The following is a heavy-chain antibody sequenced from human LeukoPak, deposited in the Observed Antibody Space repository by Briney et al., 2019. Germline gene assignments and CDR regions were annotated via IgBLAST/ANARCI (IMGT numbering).Heavy chain of an antibody. Sequence: PGGSLRLSCAASGFTVSSNYMSWVRQAPWKGLEWVSVTYSGGSTYYADSVECRVTISRNNSKNTLYLQMNSLRDEDTAVYYCAIFEYSSSGLGDVWGQGTTVTVSS. CDR1: GFTVSSNY. D-gene: IGHD6-6*01. J-gene: IGHJ6*02. CDR2: TYSGGST. V-gene: IGHV3-66*01. CDR3: AIFEYSSSGLGDV.